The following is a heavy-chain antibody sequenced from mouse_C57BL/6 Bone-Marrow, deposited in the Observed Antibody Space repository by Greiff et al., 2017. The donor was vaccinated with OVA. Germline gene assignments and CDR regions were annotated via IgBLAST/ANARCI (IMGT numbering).Heavy chain of an antibody. CDR3: ARDYGSSTYAMDY. J-gene: IGHJ4*01. D-gene: IGHD1-1*01. Sequence: EVKVVESGGGLVQPGGSLKLSCAASGFTFSDYYMYWVRQTPEKRLEWVAYISNGGGSTYYPDTVKGRFTISRDNAKNTLYLQMSRLKSEDTAMYYCARDYGSSTYAMDYWGQGTSVTVSS. CDR2: ISNGGGST. V-gene: IGHV5-12*01. CDR1: GFTFSDYY.